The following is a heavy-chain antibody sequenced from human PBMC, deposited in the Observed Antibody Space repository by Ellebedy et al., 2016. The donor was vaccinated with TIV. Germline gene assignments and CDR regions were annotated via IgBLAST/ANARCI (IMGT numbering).Heavy chain of an antibody. CDR2: LNDNGNT. CDR3: VRHDNSGVRGRIMDV. D-gene: IGHD3-10*01. CDR1: GGSISGYY. J-gene: IGHJ6*02. V-gene: IGHV4-59*08. Sequence: MPSETLSLTCAVSGGSISGYYWSWIRQPPGKGLEWIGYLNDNGNTRYNPSLRSRVTISENPSKSQFSLRLTSVTAADTATYYCVRHDNSGVRGRIMDVWGQGTTVSVSS.